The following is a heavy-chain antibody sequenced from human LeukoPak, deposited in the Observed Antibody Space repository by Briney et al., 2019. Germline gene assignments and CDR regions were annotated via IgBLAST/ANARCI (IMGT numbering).Heavy chain of an antibody. V-gene: IGHV1-2*02. CDR2: INPNSGGT. D-gene: IGHD2-15*01. J-gene: IGHJ3*02. CDR1: GYTFIGFY. Sequence: GASVKVSCKASGYTFIGFYMYWVRQAPGQGLECMGWINPNSGGTNYAQRFQGRVTMTRDTSINTAYMELSRLGSDDTATYYCARRDSADAFDIWGQGTMVTVSS. CDR3: ARRDSADAFDI.